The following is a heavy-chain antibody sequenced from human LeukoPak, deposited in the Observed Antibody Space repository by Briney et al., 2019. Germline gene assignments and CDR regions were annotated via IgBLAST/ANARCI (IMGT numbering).Heavy chain of an antibody. J-gene: IGHJ4*02. CDR3: AREYYGGYVDY. Sequence: GGSLRLSCTASGFTFSSFSMHWVRQAPGKGLESVSAISSNGGSTYYANSVKGRFTISRDNSKNTLYLQMGSLRAEDMAVYYCAREYYGGYVDYWGQGTLVTVSS. D-gene: IGHD3-10*01. CDR1: GFTFSSFS. V-gene: IGHV3-64*01. CDR2: ISSNGGST.